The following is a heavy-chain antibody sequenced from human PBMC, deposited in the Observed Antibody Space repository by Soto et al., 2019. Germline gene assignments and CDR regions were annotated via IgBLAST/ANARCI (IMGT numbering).Heavy chain of an antibody. CDR2: IFDSGTT. V-gene: IGHV4-31*02. J-gene: IGHJ4*02. CDR1: GGSITSTNHY. D-gene: IGHD2-8*02. Sequence: SETLSLTYNISGGSITSTNHYWSWIRQSPREGLEWIGYIFDSGTTHYNPSFKGRATILGDTSQSQFSLTMHSVTVADSAVYYCAREVSGTGAFDYWGRGTLVTVSS. CDR3: AREVSGTGAFDY.